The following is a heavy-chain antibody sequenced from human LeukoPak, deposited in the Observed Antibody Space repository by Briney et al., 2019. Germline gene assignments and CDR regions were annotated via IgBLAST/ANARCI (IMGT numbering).Heavy chain of an antibody. CDR3: ARDRLQDAMDV. Sequence: GGSLRLSCAASGFTFSSYATHWVRQAPGKGLEWVAVISYDGSNKYYADSVKGRFTISRDNSKNTLYLQMNSLRAEDTAVYYCARDRLQDAMDVWGQGTTVTVSS. J-gene: IGHJ6*02. CDR1: GFTFSSYA. CDR2: ISYDGSNK. V-gene: IGHV3-30-3*01.